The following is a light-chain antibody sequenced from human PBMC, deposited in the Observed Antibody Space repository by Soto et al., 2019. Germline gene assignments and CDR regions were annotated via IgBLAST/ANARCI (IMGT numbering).Light chain of an antibody. V-gene: IGKV3-20*01. Sequence: EILLTQSPGTLSLSPGATATLSCRASQSVTSNNLAWYQHKPGQTPRLLIYGASSRATGIPDTFSGSGSGTDFTLTISSLEPEDFAVYYCLQYGTSPYTFGQGSQVEI. J-gene: IGKJ2*01. CDR2: GAS. CDR3: LQYGTSPYT. CDR1: QSVTSNN.